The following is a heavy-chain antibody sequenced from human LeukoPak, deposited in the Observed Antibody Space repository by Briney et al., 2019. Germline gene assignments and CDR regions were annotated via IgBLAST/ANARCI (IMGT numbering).Heavy chain of an antibody. CDR2: IRYDGSNK. D-gene: IGHD2-2*01. J-gene: IGHJ4*02. V-gene: IGHV3-30*02. CDR1: GFTFSSYG. Sequence: PGGSLRLSCAASGFTFSSYGMHWVRQAPGKGLEWVAFIRYDGSNKYYADSVKGRFTISRDKSKNTLYLQMNSLRAEDTAVYYCAKDRGYCSSTSCSTGGLFDYWGQGTLVTVSS. CDR3: AKDRGYCSSTSCSTGGLFDY.